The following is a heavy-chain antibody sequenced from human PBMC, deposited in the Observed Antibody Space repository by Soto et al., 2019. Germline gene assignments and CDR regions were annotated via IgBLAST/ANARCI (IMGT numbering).Heavy chain of an antibody. CDR3: ARLGGGYCSSTSCYGARFEY. CDR1: GGSISSYY. J-gene: IGHJ4*02. CDR2: IYYSGST. D-gene: IGHD2-2*01. V-gene: IGHV4-59*08. Sequence: QVQLQESGPGLVKPSETLSLTCTLSGGSISSYYWSWIRQPPGKGLEWIGYIYYSGSTNYNPSLKRRATISVDTSKNLFALKLSAVTAADTAVYYCARLGGGYCSSTSCYGARFEYWGQGTLVTVSS.